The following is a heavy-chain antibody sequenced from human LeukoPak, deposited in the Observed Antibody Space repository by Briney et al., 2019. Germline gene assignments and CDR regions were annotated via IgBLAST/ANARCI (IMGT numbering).Heavy chain of an antibody. D-gene: IGHD6-19*01. CDR2: IRYDGSNK. CDR1: GFTFSSYG. V-gene: IGHV3-30*02. Sequence: GGSLRLSCAASGFTFSSYGMHWVRQAPGKGLEWVAFIRYDGSNKYYADSVKGRFTISRDNSKNTLYLQMNSLRAEDTAVYYCAKDRIAVAATFDYWGQGTLVTVSS. CDR3: AKDRIAVAATFDY. J-gene: IGHJ4*02.